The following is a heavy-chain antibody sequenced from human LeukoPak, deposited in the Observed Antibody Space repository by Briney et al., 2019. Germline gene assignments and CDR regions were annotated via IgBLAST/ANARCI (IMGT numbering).Heavy chain of an antibody. V-gene: IGHV3-7*01. CDR2: MKGDGSEI. CDR3: ARVGSIAGNWFDP. D-gene: IGHD6-6*01. J-gene: IGHJ5*02. Sequence: GGSLRLSCAASGFIFSTYWMMWARQAPGKGLEWVANMKGDGSEIHYVDSVKGRFTISRDNARNSLFLQMNGLRPEDTAVYYCARVGSIAGNWFDPWGQGTLVTVSS. CDR1: GFIFSTYW.